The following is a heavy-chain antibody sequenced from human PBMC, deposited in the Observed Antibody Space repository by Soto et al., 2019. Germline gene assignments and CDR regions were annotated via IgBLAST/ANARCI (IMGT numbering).Heavy chain of an antibody. V-gene: IGHV3-21*01. CDR1: GFTFSSYS. CDR2: ISSGSSYI. D-gene: IGHD3-10*01. Sequence: GGSLRLSCAASGFTFSSYSMNWVRQAPGKGLEWVSSISSGSSYIYYADSVKGRFTISRDNAKNSLYLQMNSLRAEDTAVYYCARDAFGETFDYWGQGTLVTVSS. J-gene: IGHJ4*02. CDR3: ARDAFGETFDY.